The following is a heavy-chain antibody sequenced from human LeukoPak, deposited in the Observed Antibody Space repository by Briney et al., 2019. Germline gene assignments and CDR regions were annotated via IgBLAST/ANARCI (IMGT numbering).Heavy chain of an antibody. CDR3: ARVKRDGFNSDDFGI. D-gene: IGHD5-24*01. J-gene: IGHJ3*02. CDR2: IYSDGNA. V-gene: IGHV3-53*01. Sequence: GGSLRLSCAVSGSTVSSNYMSWVRQAPGKGLEWVSVIYSDGNAYYGDPVKGRFTISRDNSKNTVYLQMNSLRAEDTALYYCARVKRDGFNSDDFGIWGQGTMVTVSS. CDR1: GSTVSSNY.